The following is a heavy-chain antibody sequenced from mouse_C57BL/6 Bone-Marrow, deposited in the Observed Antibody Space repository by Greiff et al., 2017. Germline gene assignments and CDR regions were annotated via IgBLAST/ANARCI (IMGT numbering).Heavy chain of an antibody. D-gene: IGHD1-1*01. CDR3: ARTPPITTVVTDYYAMDY. J-gene: IGHJ4*01. CDR1: GYAFSSSW. Sequence: QVQLQQSGPELVKPGASVKISCKASGYAFSSSWMNWVKQRPGKGLEWIGRIYPGDGDTNYNGKFKGKATLTEDKSSSTAYMQLSSLTSEDSAVYFCARTPPITTVVTDYYAMDYWGQGTSVTVSS. V-gene: IGHV1-82*01. CDR2: IYPGDGDT.